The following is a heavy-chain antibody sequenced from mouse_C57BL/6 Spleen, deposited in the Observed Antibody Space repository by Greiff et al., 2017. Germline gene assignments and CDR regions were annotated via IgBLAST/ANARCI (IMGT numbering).Heavy chain of an antibody. CDR3: ARAPAGWDNFDY. V-gene: IGHV1-52*01. D-gene: IGHD4-1*01. CDR2: IDPSDSET. CDR1: GYTFTSYW. Sequence: QVHVKQPGAELVRPGSSVKLSCKASGYTFTSYWMHWVKQRPIQGLEWIGNIDPSDSETHYNQKFKDKATLTVDKSSSTAYMRLSSLTSEDSAVYYCARAPAGWDNFDYWGQGTTLTVAS. J-gene: IGHJ2*01.